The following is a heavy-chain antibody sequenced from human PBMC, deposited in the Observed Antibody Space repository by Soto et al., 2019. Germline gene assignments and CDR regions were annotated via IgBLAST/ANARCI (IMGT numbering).Heavy chain of an antibody. D-gene: IGHD3-10*01. CDR3: ARDGTSEGSDAFDI. CDR1: GFTFSSYG. CDR2: IWYDGSNK. Sequence: QVQLVESGGGVVQPGRSLRLSCAASGFTFSSYGMHWVRQAPGKGLEWVAVIWYDGSNKYYADSVKGRFTIYRDNSKNTLYLQMNSLRAEETAVYYCARDGTSEGSDAFDIWGQGTIVTVSS. V-gene: IGHV3-33*01. J-gene: IGHJ3*02.